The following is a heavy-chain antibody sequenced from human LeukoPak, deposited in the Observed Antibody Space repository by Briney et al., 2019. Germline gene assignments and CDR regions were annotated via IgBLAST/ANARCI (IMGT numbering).Heavy chain of an antibody. D-gene: IGHD3-10*01. CDR3: ARVLKWFGVDAFDI. Sequence: SETLSLTCAVSGFSISSGYYRGWIRQPPGKGLEWIGSFYHSGNTYYNPSLKSRVTISVDTSKNQFSLKLSSVTAADTAVYYCARVLKWFGVDAFDIWGQGTMVTVSS. V-gene: IGHV4-38-2*01. J-gene: IGHJ3*02. CDR2: FYHSGNT. CDR1: GFSISSGYY.